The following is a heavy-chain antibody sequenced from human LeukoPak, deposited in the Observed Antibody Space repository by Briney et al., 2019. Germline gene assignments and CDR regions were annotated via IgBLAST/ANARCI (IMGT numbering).Heavy chain of an antibody. CDR2: IKSKTDGGTT. CDR1: GFTFSNAW. Sequence: GSLRLSCAASGFTFSNAWMSWVRQAPGKGLEWVGRIKSKTDGGTTDYAAPVKGRFTISRDDSKNTLYLQMNSLRAEDTAVYSCAKDHYHIVVVTAIRGVDYWGQGTLVTVSS. CDR3: AKDHYHIVVVTAIRGVDY. D-gene: IGHD2-21*02. V-gene: IGHV3-15*01. J-gene: IGHJ4*02.